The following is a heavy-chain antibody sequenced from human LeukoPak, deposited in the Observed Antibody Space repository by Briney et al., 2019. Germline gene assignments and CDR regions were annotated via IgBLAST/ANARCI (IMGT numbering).Heavy chain of an antibody. D-gene: IGHD3-16*01. J-gene: IGHJ6*03. CDR3: ARVPLEGARKYYYYYYYMDV. CDR1: GGSISSYY. Sequence: PSETLSLTCAVYGGSISSYYWSWIRQPPGKGLEWIGYIYYSGSTNYNPSLKSRVTISVDTSKNQFSLKLSSVTAADTAVYYCARVPLEGARKYYYYYYYMDVWGKGTTVTVSS. CDR2: IYYSGST. V-gene: IGHV4-59*01.